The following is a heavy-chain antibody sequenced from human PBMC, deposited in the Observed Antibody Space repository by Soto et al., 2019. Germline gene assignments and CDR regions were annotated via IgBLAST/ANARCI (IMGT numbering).Heavy chain of an antibody. CDR1: GFTFSSYA. CDR2: ISYDGSNK. Sequence: GGSLRLSCAASGFTFSSYAMHWVRQAPGKGLEWVAVISYDGSNKYYADSVKGRFTISRDNSKNTLYLQMNSLRAEDTAVYYCARDLGGIIAARPYYYGMDVWGQGTTVTAP. D-gene: IGHD6-6*01. J-gene: IGHJ6*02. CDR3: ARDLGGIIAARPYYYGMDV. V-gene: IGHV3-30-3*01.